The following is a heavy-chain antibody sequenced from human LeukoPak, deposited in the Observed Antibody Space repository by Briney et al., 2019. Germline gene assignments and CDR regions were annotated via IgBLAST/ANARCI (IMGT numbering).Heavy chain of an antibody. CDR1: GGSISSGDYF. CDR2: IYHSGSA. V-gene: IGHV4-30-4*01. J-gene: IGHJ2*01. Sequence: PSQTLSLTCNVSGGSISSGDYFWSWIRQPPGKGLEWIGYIYHSGSAYYSPSLRSRFTISVDTSENQFSLKLSSVTATDTAVYYCARAEVTAGTKYFDLWGRGTLVTVSS. D-gene: IGHD6-19*01. CDR3: ARAEVTAGTKYFDL.